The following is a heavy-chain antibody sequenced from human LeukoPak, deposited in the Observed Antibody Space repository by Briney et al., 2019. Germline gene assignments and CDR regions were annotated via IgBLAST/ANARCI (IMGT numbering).Heavy chain of an antibody. CDR3: ARAEWEQLRWGIDY. Sequence: GGSLRLSCAASGFTFSNYAMHWVRQAPGKGLEYVSGISSNGGSTFYASSVKGRFTISRDNSKNTLYLQMGSLRAEDMAVCYCARAEWEQLRWGIDYWGQGSLVTVSS. V-gene: IGHV3-64*01. D-gene: IGHD1-26*01. J-gene: IGHJ4*02. CDR1: GFTFSNYA. CDR2: ISSNGGST.